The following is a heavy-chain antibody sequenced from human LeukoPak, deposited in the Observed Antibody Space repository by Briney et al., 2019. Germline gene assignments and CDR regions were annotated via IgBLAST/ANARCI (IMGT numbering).Heavy chain of an antibody. CDR3: ARDWVRGTMVRGVIISAVGH. V-gene: IGHV1-46*01. D-gene: IGHD3-10*01. CDR1: GYTFTSYY. J-gene: IGHJ4*02. Sequence: ASVKVSCKASGYTFTSYYMHWVRQAPGQGLEWMGIINPSGGSTSYAQKFQGRVTMTRDTSTSTVYMELSSLRSEDTAVYYCARDWVRGTMVRGVIISAVGHWGQGTLVTVSS. CDR2: INPSGGST.